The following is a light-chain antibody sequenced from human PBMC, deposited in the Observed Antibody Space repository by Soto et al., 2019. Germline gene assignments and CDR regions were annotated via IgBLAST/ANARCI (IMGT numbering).Light chain of an antibody. Sequence: DIPMTQSPSYVSASVGDRVTITCRASQRISSWLAWYQQRPGKAPNLLIYGASTLQSGVPSRFSGSGYGTDYTLSISNLQPEDSATYYSQQSKSFPRTFGGGTRVEIK. CDR2: GAS. V-gene: IGKV1D-12*01. J-gene: IGKJ4*01. CDR3: QQSKSFPRT. CDR1: QRISSW.